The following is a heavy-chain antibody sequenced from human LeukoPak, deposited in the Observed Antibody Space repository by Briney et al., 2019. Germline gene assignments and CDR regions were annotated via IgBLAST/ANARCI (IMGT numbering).Heavy chain of an antibody. D-gene: IGHD3-16*01. J-gene: IGHJ4*02. V-gene: IGHV1-18*01. CDR1: GYTFTSYG. CDR2: ISAYNGNT. Sequence: ASVKVSCKASGYTFTSYGISWVRQAPGQGLEWMGWISAYNGNTNYAQKLQGRVTMTTDTSTSTAYMELRSLRSDDTAVYYCARGFGGVVMGGDFDYWGQGTLVTVSS. CDR3: ARGFGGVVMGGDFDY.